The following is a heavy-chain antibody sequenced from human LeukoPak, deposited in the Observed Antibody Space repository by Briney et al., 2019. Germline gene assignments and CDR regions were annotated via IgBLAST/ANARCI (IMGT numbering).Heavy chain of an antibody. J-gene: IGHJ4*02. V-gene: IGHV3-21*01. CDR1: GFTFSSYS. CDR3: ARVPIGAAYFDY. D-gene: IGHD6-25*01. CDR2: ISSSSSYI. Sequence: GGSLRLSCAASGFTFSSYSMNWVRQAPGKGLEWVSSISSSSSYIYYADSVKGRFTISRDNAKNSLYLQMNSLRAEDTAVYYCARVPIGAAYFDYWGQGTLVPVSS.